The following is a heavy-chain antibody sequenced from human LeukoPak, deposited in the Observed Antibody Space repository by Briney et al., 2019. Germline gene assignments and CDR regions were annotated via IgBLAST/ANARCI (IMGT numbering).Heavy chain of an antibody. J-gene: IGHJ4*02. V-gene: IGHV3-74*01. Sequence: GGSLRLSCAASGFTFSSYWMHWVRQAPGKGLVWVSRINSDGSSTSYADSVKGRFTISRDNAKNTLYLQMNSLRAEDTAVYYCARDGASDDFWSGHYNGFDYWGQGTLVTVSS. CDR3: ARDGASDDFWSGHYNGFDY. CDR1: GFTFSSYW. D-gene: IGHD3-3*01. CDR2: INSDGSST.